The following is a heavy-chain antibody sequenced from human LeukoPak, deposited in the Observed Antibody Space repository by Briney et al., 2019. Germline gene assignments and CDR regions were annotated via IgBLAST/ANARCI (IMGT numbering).Heavy chain of an antibody. D-gene: IGHD2-15*01. V-gene: IGHV4-59*12. CDR3: ARGQEVDCSGGSCHLDAFDI. CDR2: IYYSGST. J-gene: IGHJ3*02. Sequence: SETLSLTCTVSGGSISSYYWSWLRQPPGKGLEWLGYIYYSGSTNYNPSLKSRVTISVDTSKNQFSLKLSSVTAADTAVYYCARGQEVDCSGGSCHLDAFDIWGQGTMVTVSS. CDR1: GGSISSYY.